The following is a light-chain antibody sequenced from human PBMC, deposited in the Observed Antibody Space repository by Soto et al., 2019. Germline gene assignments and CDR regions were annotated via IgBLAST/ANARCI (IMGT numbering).Light chain of an antibody. CDR1: QSVSSF. CDR2: DTS. V-gene: IGKV3-11*01. Sequence: EIVLTQSPATLSLSPGERATLSCRASQSVSSFLAWFQQKPGQAPRLLIYDTSNRATGIPARFSGSGSGTDFPLTISSLEPEVFAVYYCQQRSNWLLTFGGGTKLEIK. CDR3: QQRSNWLLT. J-gene: IGKJ4*01.